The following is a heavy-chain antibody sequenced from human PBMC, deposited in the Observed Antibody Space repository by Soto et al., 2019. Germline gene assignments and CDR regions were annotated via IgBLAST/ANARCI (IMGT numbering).Heavy chain of an antibody. V-gene: IGHV4-61*01. CDR3: ARVGEQWLGGDYYYNGMDV. J-gene: IGHJ6*02. CDR2: IYYSGST. CDR1: GGSVSSGSYY. D-gene: IGHD6-19*01. Sequence: QVQLQESGPGLVKPSETLSLTCTVSGGSVSSGSYYWSWIRQPPGKGLEWIGYIYYSGSTNYNPSLKSRVTISVDTSNNQFSLKLSSVTAADTALYYCARVGEQWLGGDYYYNGMDVWGQGTTVTVSS.